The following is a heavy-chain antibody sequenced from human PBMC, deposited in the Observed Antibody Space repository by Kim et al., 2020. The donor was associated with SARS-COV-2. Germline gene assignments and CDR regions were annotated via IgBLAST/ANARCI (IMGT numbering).Heavy chain of an antibody. CDR1: GFTFSSYE. Sequence: GGSLRLSCAASGFTFSSYEMNWVRQAPGKGLEWVSYISSSGSTIYYADSVKGRFTISRDNAKNSLYLQMNSLRAEDTAVYYCARGRDGYNLDYWGQGTLVTVSS. CDR3: ARGRDGYNLDY. CDR2: ISSSGSTI. J-gene: IGHJ4*02. D-gene: IGHD5-12*01. V-gene: IGHV3-48*03.